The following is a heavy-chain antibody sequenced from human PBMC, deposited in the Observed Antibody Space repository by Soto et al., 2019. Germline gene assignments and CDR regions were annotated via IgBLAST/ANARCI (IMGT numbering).Heavy chain of an antibody. D-gene: IGHD2-21*02. V-gene: IGHV3-7*05. Sequence: GGSLRLSCAASGFTFSTYWMSWVRQAPGKGLEWVANIKQDGSEKYYVDSVKGRFTISRDNAKNSLYLQMNGLRAEDTAVYYCTRVAYCGGDCYSGPFDYWGQGTLVTVSS. J-gene: IGHJ4*02. CDR1: GFTFSTYW. CDR3: TRVAYCGGDCYSGPFDY. CDR2: IKQDGSEK.